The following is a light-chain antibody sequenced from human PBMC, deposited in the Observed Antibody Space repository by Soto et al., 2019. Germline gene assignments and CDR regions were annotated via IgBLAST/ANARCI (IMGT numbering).Light chain of an antibody. J-gene: IGLJ2*01. V-gene: IGLV2-23*02. CDR1: SSDVGFYNL. CDR3: FSHTGV. Sequence: QSALTQPASVSGSPGQSITISCTGTSSDVGFYNLISWYQQHPGKAPKVIIFEVTKRPSGVSDRSSGSKSGNTASLPISGFQAEDEADYYCFSHTGVFGGGTKVTVL. CDR2: EVT.